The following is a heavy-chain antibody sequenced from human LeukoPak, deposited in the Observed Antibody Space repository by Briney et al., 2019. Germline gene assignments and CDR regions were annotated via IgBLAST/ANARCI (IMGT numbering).Heavy chain of an antibody. CDR3: ARDVRCSGGSCYPKTEYYYYGMDV. CDR1: GGTFSSYA. CDR2: IFPIFGTA. D-gene: IGHD2-15*01. V-gene: IGHV1-69*01. Sequence: ASVKVSCKASGGTFSSYAISWVRQAPGQGLEWMGGIFPIFGTANYAQKFQGRVTITADESTSTAYMELSSLRSEDTAVYYCARDVRCSGGSCYPKTEYYYYGMDVWGQGTTVTVSS. J-gene: IGHJ6*02.